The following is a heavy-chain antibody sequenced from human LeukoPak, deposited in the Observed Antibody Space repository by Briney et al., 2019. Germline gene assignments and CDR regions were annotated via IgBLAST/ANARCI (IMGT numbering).Heavy chain of an antibody. D-gene: IGHD1-1*01. V-gene: IGHV4-34*01. J-gene: IGHJ4*02. CDR3: TRTSPGIPLDF. CDR2: ISHSGRT. CDR1: GVSFTGYY. Sequence: SETLSLTCAVSGVSFTGYYWSWIRQPPGKGPEWIGEISHSGRTAYNPSLKSRVAISLDTSKNQFSLKLSFVSAADTAVYYCTRTSPGIPLDFWGQGTLVTVSS.